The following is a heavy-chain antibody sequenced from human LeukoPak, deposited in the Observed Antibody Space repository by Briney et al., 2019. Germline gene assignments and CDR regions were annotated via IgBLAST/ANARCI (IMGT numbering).Heavy chain of an antibody. CDR3: ARGRAPIDY. J-gene: IGHJ4*02. CDR2: ISSSGSTI. Sequence: PGGSLRLSCVASEFIFSNAWMNWVRQAPGKGLEWVSYISSSGSTIYYADSVKGRFTISRDNAKNSLYLQMNNLRAEDTAVYYCARGRAPIDYWGQGTLVTVSS. CDR1: EFIFSNAW. V-gene: IGHV3-48*04.